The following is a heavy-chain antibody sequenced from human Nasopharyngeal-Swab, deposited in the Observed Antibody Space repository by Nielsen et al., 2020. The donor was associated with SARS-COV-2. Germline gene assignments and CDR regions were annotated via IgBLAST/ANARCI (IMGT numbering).Heavy chain of an antibody. Sequence: ESLKISCSGSGFTFSTQPMHWVRQAPGKGLEYVSVINGKGGSTYYADSVKGRFTVSRDNSESTLYLQMSSLRTEDTAVYYCVKDAGYDYRYYYYGLDFWGQGTTVTVSS. CDR1: GFTFSTQP. V-gene: IGHV3-64D*06. CDR3: VKDAGYDYRYYYYGLDF. D-gene: IGHD5-12*01. J-gene: IGHJ6*02. CDR2: INGKGGST.